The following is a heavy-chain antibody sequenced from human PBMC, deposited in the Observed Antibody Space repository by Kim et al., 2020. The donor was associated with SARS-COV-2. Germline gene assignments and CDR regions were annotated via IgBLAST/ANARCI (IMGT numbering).Heavy chain of an antibody. CDR1: GFSIRGIY. Sequence: GVSLRLSCVASGFSIRGIYMGWVRQAPGKGLDWVSYISGSSNTIFYSNSVKGRFTISRDNARASVFLQMDSLRVEDTAIYYCTRVLPGPGSKRDTYYFDLWGQGTLATVS. J-gene: IGHJ4*02. D-gene: IGHD5-12*01. CDR3: TRVLPGPGSKRDTYYFDL. CDR2: ISGSSNTI. V-gene: IGHV3-11*01.